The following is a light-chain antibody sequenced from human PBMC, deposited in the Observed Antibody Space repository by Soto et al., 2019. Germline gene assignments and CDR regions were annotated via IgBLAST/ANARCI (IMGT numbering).Light chain of an antibody. J-gene: IGKJ3*01. Sequence: EITLTQSPGTLSLSPGERATLSCRASQSVSDYLAWYQQKAGQPPRVLIYGASNRATDIPARFSGSGSGTDFTLTISRLEPEDSAVYYCQQRSNWPPITFGPGTKVDIK. CDR2: GAS. V-gene: IGKV3-11*01. CDR1: QSVSDY. CDR3: QQRSNWPPIT.